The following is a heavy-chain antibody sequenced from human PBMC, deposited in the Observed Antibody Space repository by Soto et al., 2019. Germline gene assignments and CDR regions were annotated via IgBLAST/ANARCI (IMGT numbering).Heavy chain of an antibody. V-gene: IGHV4-34*01. CDR2: INHSGST. J-gene: IGHJ4*02. Sequence: SETLSLTCAVYGGSFSGYYWSWIRQPPGKGLEWIGEINHSGSTNYNPSLKSRVTISVDTSKNQFSLKLSSVTAADTAVYYCARGRSYNRLGYSSGWLGWGQGTLVTVSS. CDR1: GGSFSGYY. CDR3: ARGRSYNRLGYSSGWLG. D-gene: IGHD6-19*01.